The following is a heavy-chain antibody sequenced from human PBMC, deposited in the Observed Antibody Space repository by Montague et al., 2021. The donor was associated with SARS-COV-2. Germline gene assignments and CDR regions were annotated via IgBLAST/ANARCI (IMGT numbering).Heavy chain of an antibody. CDR3: ARGINSAGSYYYHLDV. CDR1: GGSMSGYN. CDR2: MYNSENT. Sequence: SETLSLTCNVAGGSMSGYNWRWIRQPPGKGLQWIGSMYNSENTSYNSYLKSRVTISVDTSKKQFSLRLRSVTAADTAAYFCARGINSAGSYYYHLDVWGQGTTVTVSS. V-gene: IGHV4-59*01. D-gene: IGHD2-21*01. J-gene: IGHJ6*02.